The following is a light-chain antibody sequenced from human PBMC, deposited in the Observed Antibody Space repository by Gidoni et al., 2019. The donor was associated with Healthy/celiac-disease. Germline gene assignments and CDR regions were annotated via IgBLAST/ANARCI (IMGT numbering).Light chain of an antibody. Sequence: EIVLTQSPGTLSLSPGERATLSCRASQSVSSSYLDWYQQKPGQAPRLLIYGASSRATGIPDRCSGSGSVTDFTLTISRLEPEDFAVYYCQQYGSSPPRTFGQXTKVEIK. CDR1: QSVSSSY. CDR3: QQYGSSPPRT. J-gene: IGKJ1*01. V-gene: IGKV3-20*01. CDR2: GAS.